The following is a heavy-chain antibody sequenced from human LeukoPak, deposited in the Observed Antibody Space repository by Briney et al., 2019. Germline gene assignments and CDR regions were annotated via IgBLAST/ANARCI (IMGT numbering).Heavy chain of an antibody. CDR2: TYYRSMWYHDYN. V-gene: IGHV6-1*01. CDR3: ARDPTGTDLFDY. J-gene: IGHJ4*02. D-gene: IGHD1-1*01. Sequence: SQTLSLTCAISGDSVSSQSAAWNWIRQSPSRGLEWLGRTYYRSMWYHDYNDYDSSVKGRISINPDTSNNHFSLHLNSVTPADTAVYYCARDPTGTDLFDYWGPGTLVTVSS. CDR1: GDSVSSQSAA.